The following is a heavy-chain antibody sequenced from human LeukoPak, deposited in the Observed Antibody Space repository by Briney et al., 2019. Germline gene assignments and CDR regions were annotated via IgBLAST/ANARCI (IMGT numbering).Heavy chain of an antibody. D-gene: IGHD3-22*01. J-gene: IGHJ4*02. Sequence: SETLSLTCTVSGGSTSSGDYYWSWIRQPPGKGLEWIGYIYYSGSTYYNPSLKSRVTISVDTSKNQFSLKLSSVTAADTAVYYCARDRHGYPDYWGQGTLVTVSS. V-gene: IGHV4-30-4*01. CDR2: IYYSGST. CDR3: ARDRHGYPDY. CDR1: GGSTSSGDYY.